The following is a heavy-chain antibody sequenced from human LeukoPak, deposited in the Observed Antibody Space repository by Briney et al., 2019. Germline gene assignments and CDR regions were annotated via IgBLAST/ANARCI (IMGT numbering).Heavy chain of an antibody. D-gene: IGHD2-2*01. CDR2: IYSSGST. V-gene: IGHV4-39*01. Sequence: SETLSLTCTVSGGSIRRSTSHCWGWIRQPPGKGLEWIGSIYSSGSTYYNPSLKSRVSISVDTSKNQFSLKLSSVTAADTAVYYCARHATPPDIVVVPAARGNWFDPWGQGTLVTVSS. CDR3: ARHATPPDIVVVPAARGNWFDP. CDR1: GGSIRRSTSHC. J-gene: IGHJ5*02.